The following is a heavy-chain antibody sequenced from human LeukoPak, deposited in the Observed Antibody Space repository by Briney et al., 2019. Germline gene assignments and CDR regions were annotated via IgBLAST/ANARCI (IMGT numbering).Heavy chain of an antibody. CDR2: ISSSSSYI. CDR1: GFTFSSYT. V-gene: IGHV3-21*01. D-gene: IGHD3-16*01. J-gene: IGHJ4*02. CDR3: ARGRGVDY. Sequence: PGGSLRLSCAASGFTFSSYTMNWVRQAPGKGLEWVSSISSSSSYIYYAESVKGRFTMSRDNAKNSLYLQMNSLRAEDTAVYYCARGRGVDYWGQGTLVTVSS.